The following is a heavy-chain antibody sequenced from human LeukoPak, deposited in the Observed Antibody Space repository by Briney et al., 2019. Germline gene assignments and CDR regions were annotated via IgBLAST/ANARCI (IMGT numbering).Heavy chain of an antibody. Sequence: PGRSLRLSCAASGFTFSSYAMHWVRQAPGKGLEWVAVISYDGSNKYCADSVKGRFTISRDNSKNTLYLQMNSLRAEDTAVYYCARVFDSSSYYYGMDVWGQGTTVTVSS. J-gene: IGHJ6*02. CDR1: GFTFSSYA. D-gene: IGHD6-19*01. CDR2: ISYDGSNK. CDR3: ARVFDSSSYYYGMDV. V-gene: IGHV3-30-3*01.